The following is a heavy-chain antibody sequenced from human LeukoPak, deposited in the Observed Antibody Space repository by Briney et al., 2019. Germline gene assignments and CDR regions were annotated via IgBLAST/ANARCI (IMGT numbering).Heavy chain of an antibody. CDR1: GYTFIVYF. CDR3: ASRTRPDVGAFDI. J-gene: IGHJ3*02. D-gene: IGHD6-6*01. V-gene: IGHV1-46*01. CDR2: IYPSGGRT. Sequence: ASVKVSCKASGYTFIVYFINWVRQAPGQGLEWMGIIYPSGGRTNYAQKFQGRVTMTRDMSTSTVYMELSSLRSEDTAVYYCASRTRPDVGAFDIWGQGTMVTVSS.